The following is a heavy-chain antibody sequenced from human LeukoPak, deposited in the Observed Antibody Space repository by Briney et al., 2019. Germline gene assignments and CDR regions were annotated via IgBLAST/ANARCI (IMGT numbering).Heavy chain of an antibody. V-gene: IGHV4-4*07. CDR1: GVSISSYY. D-gene: IGHD2-21*02. J-gene: IGHJ4*02. Sequence: PSETLSLTCTVSGVSISSYYWSWIRQPAGKGLEWIGRIYTSGSTYYNPSLKSRVTISVDTSKNQFSLKLSSVTAADTAVYYCARGRGLGLDQEHYCGGDCYLQHFDYWGQGTLVTVSS. CDR2: IYTSGST. CDR3: ARGRGLGLDQEHYCGGDCYLQHFDY.